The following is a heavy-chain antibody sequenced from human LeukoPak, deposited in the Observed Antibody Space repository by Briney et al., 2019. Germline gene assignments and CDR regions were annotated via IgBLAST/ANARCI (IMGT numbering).Heavy chain of an antibody. CDR2: ISSSGGTT. CDR3: AKDRGTRSFES. CDR1: GFHV. Sequence: GGSLSLSCAASGFHVINWVRQAPGKGLEWVSVISSSGGTTYYADSVKGRFTISRDNSKSTAYLQANSLTAEDTAVYYCAKDRGTRSFESWGQGTLVTVSS. J-gene: IGHJ4*02. V-gene: IGHV3-23*01.